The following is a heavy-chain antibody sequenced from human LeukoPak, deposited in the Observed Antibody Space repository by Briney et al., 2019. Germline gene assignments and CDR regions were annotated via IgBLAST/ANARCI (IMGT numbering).Heavy chain of an antibody. V-gene: IGHV1-46*01. CDR1: GYTFTSYY. CDR2: INPSGGST. Sequence: ASVKVSCKASGYTFTSYYMHWVRQAPGQGLEWMGIINPSGGSTSYAQKFQGRVTMTRNTSISTAYMELSSLRSEDTAVYYCARGNYGDYEYYYYMDVWGKGTTVTISS. J-gene: IGHJ6*03. CDR3: ARGNYGDYEYYYYMDV. D-gene: IGHD4-17*01.